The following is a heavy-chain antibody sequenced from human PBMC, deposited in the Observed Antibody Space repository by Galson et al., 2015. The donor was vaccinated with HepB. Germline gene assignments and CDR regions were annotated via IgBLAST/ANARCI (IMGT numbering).Heavy chain of an antibody. CDR1: GITFSTFD. J-gene: IGHJ4*02. Sequence: SLRLSCAASGITFSTFDMNWVRQAPGKGLEWVSYIGNGGSTIYYADSVKGRFTISRDNDQDSLSLQMNSLRDEDTAVYYCASGSGHAYYIHWGQGTLVTVSS. CDR2: IGNGGSTI. V-gene: IGHV3-48*02. D-gene: IGHD3-10*02. CDR3: ASGSGHAYYIH.